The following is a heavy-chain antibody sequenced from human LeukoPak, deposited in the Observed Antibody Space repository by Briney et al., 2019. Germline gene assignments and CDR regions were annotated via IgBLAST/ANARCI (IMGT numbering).Heavy chain of an antibody. J-gene: IGHJ4*02. CDR1: GGSFSGYY. Sequence: SETLSLTCAVYGGSFSGYYWSWIRQPPGKGLEWIGSIYYSGSTYYNPSLKSRVTISVDTSKNQFSLKLSSVTAADTAVYYCASIDILTGYYHLDYWGQGTLVTVSS. D-gene: IGHD3-9*01. V-gene: IGHV4-34*01. CDR3: ASIDILTGYYHLDY. CDR2: IYYSGST.